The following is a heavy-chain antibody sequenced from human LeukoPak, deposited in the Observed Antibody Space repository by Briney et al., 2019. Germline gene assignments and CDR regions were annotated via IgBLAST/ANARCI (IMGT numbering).Heavy chain of an antibody. J-gene: IGHJ4*02. V-gene: IGHV4-39*01. CDR1: GGSISSSSYY. CDR2: IYYSGST. D-gene: IGHD3-10*01. CDR3: ARLAPPWESYELWLREGSGNHFDY. Sequence: SETLSLTCTVSGGSISSSSYYWGWIRQPPGKGLEWIGSIYYSGSTYYNPSLKSRVTISVDTSKNQFSLKLSSVTAADTAVYYCARLAPPWESYELWLREGSGNHFDYWGQGTLVTVSS.